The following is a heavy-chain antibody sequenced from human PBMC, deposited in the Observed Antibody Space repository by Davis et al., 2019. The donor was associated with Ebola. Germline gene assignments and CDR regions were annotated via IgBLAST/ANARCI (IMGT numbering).Heavy chain of an antibody. V-gene: IGHV3-48*02. D-gene: IGHD4-17*01. CDR1: GFTFSSYS. CDR2: ISSSSSTI. CDR3: ARDLATVTTYYYYGMDV. Sequence: GESLKISCAASGFTFSSYSMNWVRQAPGKGLEWVSYISSSSSTIYYADSVKGRFTISRDNAKNSLYLQMNSLRDEDTAVYYCARDLATVTTYYYYGMDVWGQGTTVTVSS. J-gene: IGHJ6*02.